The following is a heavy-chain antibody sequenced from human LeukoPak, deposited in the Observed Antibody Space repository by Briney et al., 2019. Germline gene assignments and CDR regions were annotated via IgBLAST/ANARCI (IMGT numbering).Heavy chain of an antibody. J-gene: IGHJ4*02. V-gene: IGHV3-23*01. D-gene: IGHD5-12*01. CDR1: GFTFSRYA. CDR2: ISGSGGST. CDR3: AKGLGYSRYDGPLDY. Sequence: PGGSLRLSCAASGFTFSRYAMSWVRQAPGKGLEWVSAISGSGGSTYYADSVKGRFTISRDNSKNTLYLQMNSLRAEDTAVYYCAKGLGYSRYDGPLDYWGQGTLVTVSS.